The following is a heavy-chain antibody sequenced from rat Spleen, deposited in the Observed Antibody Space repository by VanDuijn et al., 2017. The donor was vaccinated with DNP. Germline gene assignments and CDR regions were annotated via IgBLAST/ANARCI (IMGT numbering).Heavy chain of an antibody. V-gene: IGHV5S23*01. CDR2: TIGSGGNS. CDR3: ARGVYGGYLYFDY. Sequence: EVQLVESGGGLVQPGNSLKLSCAASGFTFSDYAMAWVRQVPGKGLEWVASTIGSGGNSYYPDSLKGQFTISRDNAKNTLYLQMNSLRSEDTATYYCARGVYGGYLYFDYWGQGVMVTVSS. D-gene: IGHD1-11*01. CDR1: GFTFSDYA. J-gene: IGHJ2*01.